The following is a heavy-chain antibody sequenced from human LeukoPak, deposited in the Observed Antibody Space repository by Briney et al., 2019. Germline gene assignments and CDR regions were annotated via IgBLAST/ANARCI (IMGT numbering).Heavy chain of an antibody. CDR2: IYTSGST. CDR3: ARDWGSIRAYYYDSSGSRPI. D-gene: IGHD3-22*01. CDR1: GGSISSYY. J-gene: IGHJ3*02. V-gene: IGHV4-4*07. Sequence: SETLSLTCTVSGGSISSYYWSWIRQPAGKGLEWIGRIYTSGSTNYNPSLKSRVTMSVDTSKNQFSLKLSSVTAADTAVYYCARDWGSIRAYYYDSSGSRPIWGQGTMVTVSS.